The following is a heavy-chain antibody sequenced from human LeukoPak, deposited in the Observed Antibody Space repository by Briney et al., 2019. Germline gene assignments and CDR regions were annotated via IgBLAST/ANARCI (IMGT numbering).Heavy chain of an antibody. Sequence: ASVKVSCKSSGGTLSGFGISRVRQAPGQGPEWMGGIILRFGTVNYAQKFQGRVTMTEDTSTDTAYMYLSSLRAEDTAVYYCAKYRLVWLPAPVFEHWGQGTLVTVSS. D-gene: IGHD5-24*01. V-gene: IGHV1-69*06. CDR2: IILRFGTV. CDR3: AKYRLVWLPAPVFEH. CDR1: GGTLSGFG. J-gene: IGHJ4*02.